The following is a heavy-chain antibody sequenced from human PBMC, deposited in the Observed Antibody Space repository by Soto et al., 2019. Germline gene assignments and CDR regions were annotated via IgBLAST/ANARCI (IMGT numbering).Heavy chain of an antibody. CDR1: GYTFTSYD. CDR2: MNPNSGNT. J-gene: IGHJ6*03. D-gene: IGHD2-15*01. V-gene: IGHV1-8*01. Sequence: ASGKISCRASGYTFTSYDINWWRQPTGQGLEGRGWMNPNSGNTGYAQKFQGRVTMTTHTSIRTADMELSSLRSEDTAVYYCARAARLVVVVVAATLTDNYMDVWGKGTTVTVSS. CDR3: ARAARLVVVVVAATLTDNYMDV.